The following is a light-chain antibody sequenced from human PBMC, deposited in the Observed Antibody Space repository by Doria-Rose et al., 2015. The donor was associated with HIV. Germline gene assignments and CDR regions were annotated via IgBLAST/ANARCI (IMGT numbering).Light chain of an antibody. Sequence: DIQVTQSPSSLSASVGDRVTITCRASQNINRILNWYQQKPGKVPKVLIYAASSLQSGVPSRFSGSGSGTDFTLTISSLQPEDFATYYCQQSFSTPRTFGQGTKVEIK. J-gene: IGKJ1*01. CDR1: QNINRI. V-gene: IGKV1-39*01. CDR2: AAS. CDR3: QQSFSTPRT.